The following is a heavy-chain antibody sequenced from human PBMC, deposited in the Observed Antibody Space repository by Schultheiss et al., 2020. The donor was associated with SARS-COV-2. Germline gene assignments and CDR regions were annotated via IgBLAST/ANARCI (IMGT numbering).Heavy chain of an antibody. CDR1: GGSISSGGYY. J-gene: IGHJ6*03. D-gene: IGHD2/OR15-2a*01. Sequence: SETLSLTCTVSGGSISSGGYYWSWIRQHPGKGLEWIGYIYYSGSTYYNPSLKSRVTISVDTSKNQFSLKLSSVTAADTAVYYCARGRRTHIVIVNYYYYYMDVWGKGTTVTVSS. CDR3: ARGRRTHIVIVNYYYYYMDV. CDR2: IYYSGST. V-gene: IGHV4-31*03.